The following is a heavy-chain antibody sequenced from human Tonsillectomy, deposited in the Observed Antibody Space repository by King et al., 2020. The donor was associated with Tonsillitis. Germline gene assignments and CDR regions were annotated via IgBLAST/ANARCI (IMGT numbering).Heavy chain of an antibody. D-gene: IGHD1-26*01. V-gene: IGHV3-9*01. Sequence: VQLVESGGGLVQPGRSLRLSCAASGFTFDDYAMHWVRQAPGKGLEWVSGISWNSGSIGYADSVKGRFTISRDNAKNSLYLQMNSLRAEDTALYYCAKDIPRYSGSYSFDYWGQGTLVTVSS. CDR2: ISWNSGSI. CDR3: AKDIPRYSGSYSFDY. J-gene: IGHJ4*02. CDR1: GFTFDDYA.